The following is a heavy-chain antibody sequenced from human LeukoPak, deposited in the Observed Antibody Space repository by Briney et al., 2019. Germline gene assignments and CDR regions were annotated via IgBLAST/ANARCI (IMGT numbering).Heavy chain of an antibody. V-gene: IGHV4-39*01. CDR3: ARPGLLWFGELTYFDS. CDR2: IYYSGST. Sequence: PSETLSLTCTVSGGSISSSSYYWGWIRQPPGKGLEWIGSIYYSGSTYYNPSLKSRVTISVDTSKNQFSLKLTSVTAADTAVYYCARPGLLWFGELTYFDSWGQGTLVTVSS. D-gene: IGHD3-10*01. J-gene: IGHJ4*02. CDR1: GGSISSSSYY.